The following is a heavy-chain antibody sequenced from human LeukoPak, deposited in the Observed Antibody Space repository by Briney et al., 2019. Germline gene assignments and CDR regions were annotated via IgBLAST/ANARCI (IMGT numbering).Heavy chain of an antibody. Sequence: GGSRDLSCAASGFTLSTNWRHWVGKAPGRGLVWVSRINGDGSRTNYADSVEGRFTISRDNAKNTVYLQMNSLRAEDTAVYYCARGATYAYYFDYWGQGILVTVSS. CDR2: INGDGSRT. D-gene: IGHD4-17*01. V-gene: IGHV3-74*01. J-gene: IGHJ4*02. CDR3: ARGATYAYYFDY. CDR1: GFTLSTNW.